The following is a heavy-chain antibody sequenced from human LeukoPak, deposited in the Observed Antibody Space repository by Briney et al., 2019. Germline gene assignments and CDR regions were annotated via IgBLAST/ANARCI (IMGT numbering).Heavy chain of an antibody. CDR3: AKVPYYDSSGYLDY. CDR1: GFTFSSYA. CDR2: ISGSGGST. V-gene: IGHV3-23*01. J-gene: IGHJ4*02. Sequence: PGGSLRLSCAASGFTFSSYAMSWVRQAPGKGLEWVSAISGSGGSTYYADSVKGRFTISRDNSKNTLYLQMNSLRAEDTAVYYCAKVPYYDSSGYLDYWGQRTLVTVSS. D-gene: IGHD3-22*01.